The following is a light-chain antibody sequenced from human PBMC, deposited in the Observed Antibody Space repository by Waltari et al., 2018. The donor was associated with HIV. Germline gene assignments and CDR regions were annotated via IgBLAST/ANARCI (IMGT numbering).Light chain of an antibody. CDR1: SGDVGGFNY. Sequence: QSALTQPASVSGSPGQSITISCTGTSGDVGGFNYVSWYQQHPGKAPNLMIYEVSNRPSGVSNRFSGSKSGNTASLTISGLQAEDEADYYCSSYTSSSTLVFGGGTKLTVL. CDR3: SSYTSSSTLV. CDR2: EVS. V-gene: IGLV2-14*01. J-gene: IGLJ3*02.